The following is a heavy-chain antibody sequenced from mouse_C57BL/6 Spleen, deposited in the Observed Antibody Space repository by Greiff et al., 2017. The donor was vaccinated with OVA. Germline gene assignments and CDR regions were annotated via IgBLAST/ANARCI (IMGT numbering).Heavy chain of an antibody. CDR1: GFTFSSYA. CDR3: AREGYDGPSYWYFDV. V-gene: IGHV5-4*01. J-gene: IGHJ1*03. CDR2: ISDGGSYT. D-gene: IGHD2-3*01. Sequence: EVKLVESGGGLVKPGGSLKLSCAASGFTFSSYAMSWVRQTPEKRLEWVATISDGGSYTYYPDNVKGRFTISRDNAKNNLYLQMSHLKSEDTAMYYCAREGYDGPSYWYFDVWGTGTTVTVSS.